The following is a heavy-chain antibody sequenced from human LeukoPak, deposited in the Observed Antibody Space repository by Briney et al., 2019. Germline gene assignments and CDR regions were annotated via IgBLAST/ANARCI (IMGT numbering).Heavy chain of an antibody. Sequence: PGGSLRLSCAASGFTFSSYSMSWVRQAPGKGLEWVANIKQDGSEKYYVDSVKGRFTISRDNAKNSLYLQMNSLRAEDTAVYYCARVKWELLSRWFDPWGQGTLVTVSS. D-gene: IGHD1-26*01. J-gene: IGHJ5*02. CDR3: ARVKWELLSRWFDP. CDR2: IKQDGSEK. CDR1: GFTFSSYS. V-gene: IGHV3-7*01.